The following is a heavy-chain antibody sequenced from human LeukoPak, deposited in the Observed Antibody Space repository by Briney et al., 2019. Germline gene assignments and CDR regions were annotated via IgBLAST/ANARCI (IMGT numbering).Heavy chain of an antibody. CDR2: ISSSSSYI. CDR3: ARDRSYGFGF. Sequence: GGSLRLSCAASGFTFRSYSMNWVRQAPGKGLEWVSSISSSSSYIYYADSVKGRFTISKDNAKNSLYLQMNSLRAEDTAVYYCARDRSYGFGFWGQGTLVTVSS. V-gene: IGHV3-21*01. CDR1: GFTFRSYS. J-gene: IGHJ4*02. D-gene: IGHD5-18*01.